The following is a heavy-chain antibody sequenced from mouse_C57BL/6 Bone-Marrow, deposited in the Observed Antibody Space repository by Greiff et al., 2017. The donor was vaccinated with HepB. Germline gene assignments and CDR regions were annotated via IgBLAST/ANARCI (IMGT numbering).Heavy chain of an antibody. CDR1: GFNFNDDY. Sequence: EVQLQQPGAELVRPGASVKLSCKASGFNFNDDYMHWVKQRPEQGLEWIGWIDPENGDTKYNQKFKGKATITVDTSSNTAYLQLSSLTSEDAAVYYCTPCYYGSCSDYWGQGTTLTVSS. J-gene: IGHJ2*01. CDR2: IDPENGDT. CDR3: TPCYYGSCSDY. V-gene: IGHV14-4*01. D-gene: IGHD1-1*01.